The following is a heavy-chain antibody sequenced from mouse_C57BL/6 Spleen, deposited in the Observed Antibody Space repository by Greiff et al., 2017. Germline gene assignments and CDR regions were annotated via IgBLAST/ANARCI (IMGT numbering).Heavy chain of an antibody. CDR2: IYPGNSDT. Sequence: VQLQQSGTVLARPGASVKMSCKTSGYTFTSYWMHWVKQRPGQGLEWIGAIYPGNSDTSYNQKFKGKDKLTAVTSASTAYMELSSLTNEDSAVYYCTRGSSYKYFDYWGQGTTLTVSS. CDR1: GYTFTSYW. D-gene: IGHD1-1*01. V-gene: IGHV1-5*01. J-gene: IGHJ2*01. CDR3: TRGSSYKYFDY.